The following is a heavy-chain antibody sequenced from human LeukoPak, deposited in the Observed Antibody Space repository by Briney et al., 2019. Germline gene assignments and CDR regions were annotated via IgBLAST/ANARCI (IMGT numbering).Heavy chain of an antibody. CDR3: AREYFWSGYYDY. V-gene: IGHV4-39*02. Sequence: KPSETLSLTCTVSGGSISSSSYYWGWIRQPPGKGLEWIGSMYYSGSTYYNPSLKSRVTISVDTSKNQFSLKLSSVTAADTAVYYCAREYFWSGYYDYWGQGTLVTVSS. D-gene: IGHD3-3*01. CDR2: MYYSGST. J-gene: IGHJ4*02. CDR1: GGSISSSSYY.